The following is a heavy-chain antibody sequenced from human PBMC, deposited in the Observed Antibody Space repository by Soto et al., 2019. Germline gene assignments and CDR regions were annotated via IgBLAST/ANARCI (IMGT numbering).Heavy chain of an antibody. V-gene: IGHV1-69*02. J-gene: IGHJ1*01. CDR3: ARSRAVAGSEYFQH. Sequence: SVKVSCKASGGTFSSYTISWVRQAPGQGLEWMGRIIPILGIANYAQKFQGRVTITADKSTSTAYMELSSLRSEDTAVYYCARSRAVAGSEYFQHWSQGTLVLVSA. CDR2: IIPILGIA. CDR1: GGTFSSYT. D-gene: IGHD6-19*01.